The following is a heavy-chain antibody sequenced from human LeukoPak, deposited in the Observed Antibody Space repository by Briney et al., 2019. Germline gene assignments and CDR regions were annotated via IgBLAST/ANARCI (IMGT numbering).Heavy chain of an antibody. Sequence: PSETLSLTCTVSGGSISSYYWSWIRQPPGKGLEWIGYISYSGGTNYNPSLKSRVTMSVDTSKNQFSLKLTSVTAADTAFYYCARAKGYCTGDSCYGSYWYFDLRGRGTLVTVSS. D-gene: IGHD2-15*01. V-gene: IGHV4-59*01. CDR2: ISYSGGT. CDR1: GGSISSYY. CDR3: ARAKGYCTGDSCYGSYWYFDL. J-gene: IGHJ2*01.